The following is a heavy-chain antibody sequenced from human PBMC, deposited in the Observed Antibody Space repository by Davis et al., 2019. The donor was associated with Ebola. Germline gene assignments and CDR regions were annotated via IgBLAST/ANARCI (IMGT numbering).Heavy chain of an antibody. J-gene: IGHJ4*02. CDR1: GGTFSSYA. CDR3: ARAPTWSQINYYCFDY. Sequence: SVKVSCKASGGTFSSYAISWVRQAPGQGLEWMGGIIPIFGTANYAQKFQGRVTITADESTSTAYMELSSLRSEDTAMYYCARAPTWSQINYYCFDYWGQGTPVTVSS. V-gene: IGHV1-69*13. CDR2: IIPIFGTA. D-gene: IGHD3-10*01.